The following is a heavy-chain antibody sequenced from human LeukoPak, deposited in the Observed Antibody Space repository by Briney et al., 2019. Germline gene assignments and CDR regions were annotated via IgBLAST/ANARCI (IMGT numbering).Heavy chain of an antibody. CDR3: ARPGVLWYFDL. J-gene: IGHJ2*01. D-gene: IGHD3-10*01. CDR2: ISSSGNAI. CDR1: GFTVSDHY. V-gene: IGHV3-11*04. Sequence: KPGGSLRLSCAASGFTVSDHYMSWIRQAPGKGLECISYISSSGNAIYYVDSVRGRFTISRDNAKNSLYLQMNSLRAEDTAVYYCARPGVLWYFDLWGQGTLVTVSS.